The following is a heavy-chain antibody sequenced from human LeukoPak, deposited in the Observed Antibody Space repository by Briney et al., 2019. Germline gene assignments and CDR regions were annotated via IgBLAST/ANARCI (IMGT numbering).Heavy chain of an antibody. Sequence: SVKVSCKASGGTFSSYAISWVRQAPGQGLEWMGGIIPIFGTANYAQKFQGRVTITTDESTSTAYMELSSLRSEDTAVYYRARTKGGARFNDAFDIWGQGTMVTVSS. D-gene: IGHD6-6*01. CDR2: IIPIFGTA. CDR1: GGTFSSYA. V-gene: IGHV1-69*05. CDR3: ARTKGGARFNDAFDI. J-gene: IGHJ3*02.